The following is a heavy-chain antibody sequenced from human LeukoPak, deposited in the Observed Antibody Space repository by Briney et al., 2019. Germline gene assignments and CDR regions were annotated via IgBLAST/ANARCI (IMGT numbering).Heavy chain of an antibody. CDR1: GLTFSRYA. J-gene: IGHJ4*02. CDR2: ISGSGGGT. Sequence: PGGSLRLSCAASGLTFSRYAMSWVRQAPGKGLELVSTISGSGGGTYNADSVKGRFTISRDNSQNTLYLQMNSLRAEDTAIYYCAKTGTDDGYSIYFDHWGQGTLVTVSS. CDR3: AKTGTDDGYSIYFDH. V-gene: IGHV3-23*01. D-gene: IGHD5-24*01.